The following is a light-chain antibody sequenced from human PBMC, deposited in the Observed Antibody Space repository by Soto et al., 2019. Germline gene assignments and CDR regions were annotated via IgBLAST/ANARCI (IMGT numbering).Light chain of an antibody. V-gene: IGKV2-30*01. Sequence: DVVMTQSPLSLPVTLGQPASISCRSSQSLAYSDGNTYLNWFQQRPGQSPRRLIYKVSNRYSGVPDRFSGSGSGSDFTLKISRVEAKDVGVYYCRQGTHWPPYTFGQGTKLEIK. CDR1: QSLAYSDGNTY. CDR3: RQGTHWPPYT. CDR2: KVS. J-gene: IGKJ2*01.